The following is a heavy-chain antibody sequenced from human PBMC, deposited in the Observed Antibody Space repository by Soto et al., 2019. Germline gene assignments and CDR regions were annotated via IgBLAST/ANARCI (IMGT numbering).Heavy chain of an antibody. CDR3: ARGSRIAIFGVGHYYYGMDV. D-gene: IGHD3-3*01. CDR2: IYYSGST. V-gene: IGHV4-59*01. CDR1: GGSISSYY. Sequence: SETLSLTCTVSGGSISSYYWSWIRQPPGKGLEWIGYIYYSGSTNYNPSLKSRVTISVDTSKNQFSLKLSSVTAADTAVYYCARGSRIAIFGVGHYYYGMDVWGQGTTVTVSS. J-gene: IGHJ6*02.